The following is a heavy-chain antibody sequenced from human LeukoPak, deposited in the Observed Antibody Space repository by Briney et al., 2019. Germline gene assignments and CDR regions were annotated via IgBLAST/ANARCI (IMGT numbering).Heavy chain of an antibody. CDR1: GGSFSGYY. CDR2: INHSGST. J-gene: IGHJ4*02. V-gene: IGHV4-34*01. CDR3: ARGPHYYGSGSYYNPQRYFDY. Sequence: SETLSLTCAVYGGSFSGYYWSWIRQPQGKGLEWMGEINHSGSTNYNPSLKSRVTISVDTSKNQFSLKLSSVTAADTAVYYCARGPHYYGSGSYYNPQRYFDYWGQGTLVTVSS. D-gene: IGHD3-10*01.